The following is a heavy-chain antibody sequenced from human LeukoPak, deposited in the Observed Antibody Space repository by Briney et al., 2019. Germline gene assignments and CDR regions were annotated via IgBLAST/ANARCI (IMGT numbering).Heavy chain of an antibody. CDR1: GGSISSYY. CDR2: IYTSGST. CDR3: ARDLYPAWHSSSSGCWFDP. V-gene: IGHV4-4*07. D-gene: IGHD6-6*01. J-gene: IGHJ5*02. Sequence: SETLSLTCTVSGGSISSYYWSWIRQPAGKVLEWIGRIYTSGSTNYNPSLKSRVTMSVDTSKNKFSLKLSSVTAADTAVYYCARDLYPAWHSSSSGCWFDPWGQGTLVTVSS.